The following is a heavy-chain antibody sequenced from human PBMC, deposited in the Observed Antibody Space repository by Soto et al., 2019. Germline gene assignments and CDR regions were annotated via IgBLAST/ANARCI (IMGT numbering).Heavy chain of an antibody. CDR1: GYSFTSYW. CDR2: IYPGDADS. CDR3: ARRGYDYYYGLDV. Sequence: PGESLKISCKGSGYSFTSYWIGWVRQMPGEGLEWMGIIYPGDADSRYSPSFQGQVTISADKSISTAYLQWSSLKASDTAIYYCARRGYDYYYGLDVWGQGTTVTVSS. J-gene: IGHJ6*02. V-gene: IGHV5-51*01.